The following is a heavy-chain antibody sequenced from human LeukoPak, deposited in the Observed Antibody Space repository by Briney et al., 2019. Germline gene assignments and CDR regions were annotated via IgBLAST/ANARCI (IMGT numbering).Heavy chain of an antibody. V-gene: IGHV5-51*01. D-gene: IGHD2-21*01. Sequence: GESLKISCQASGYSFTNFWIGWVRQTPGKDLEWMGVIFPDDSESIYSPSFQGQVTMSVDSSISTAFLHWSSLKASDTAIYYCARPFSRFCSGGDCYFQHTDVWGQGTAVIVSS. J-gene: IGHJ6*02. CDR2: IFPDDSES. CDR1: GYSFTNFW. CDR3: ARPFSRFCSGGDCYFQHTDV.